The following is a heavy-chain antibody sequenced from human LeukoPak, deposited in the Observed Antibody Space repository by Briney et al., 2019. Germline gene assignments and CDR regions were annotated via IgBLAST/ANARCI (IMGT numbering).Heavy chain of an antibody. J-gene: IGHJ5*02. CDR2: IRYDGSNK. D-gene: IGHD4-11*01. Sequence: PGGSLRLSCAASGFTFSSYGMHWVRQAPGKGLEWVAFIRYDGSNKYYADSVKGRFTISRDNSKNTLYLQMNSPRAEDTAVYYCAKEAEGGPLYSPWNWFDPWGQGTLVTVSS. V-gene: IGHV3-30*02. CDR1: GFTFSSYG. CDR3: AKEAEGGPLYSPWNWFDP.